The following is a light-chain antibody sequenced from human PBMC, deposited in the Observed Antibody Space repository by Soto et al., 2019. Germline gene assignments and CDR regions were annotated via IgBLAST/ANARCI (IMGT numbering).Light chain of an antibody. CDR3: TSYTRSRTQV. V-gene: IGLV2-14*01. J-gene: IGLJ1*01. Sequence: QSSLTQPASGSGSPGQSITISCTGTSSDVGGYDYVSWYQQHPGTAPRLIIFEVTNRPSGVSNRFSGSKSGNTASLPISGLQAEDAADYYCTSYTRSRTQVLGTGTKVTVL. CDR1: SSDVGGYDY. CDR2: EVT.